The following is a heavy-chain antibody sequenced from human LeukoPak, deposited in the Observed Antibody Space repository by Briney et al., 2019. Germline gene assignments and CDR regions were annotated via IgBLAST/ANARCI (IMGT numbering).Heavy chain of an antibody. CDR1: GFTFSSYG. Sequence: GGSLRLSCAASGFTFSSYGMHWVRQAPGKGLEWVAVISYDGSNKYYADSVKGRFTISRDNSKNTLYLQMNSLRAEDTAVYYCAKRLYYYGSGRRLADYWGQGTLVTVSS. CDR2: ISYDGSNK. CDR3: AKRLYYYGSGRRLADY. D-gene: IGHD3-10*01. V-gene: IGHV3-30*18. J-gene: IGHJ4*02.